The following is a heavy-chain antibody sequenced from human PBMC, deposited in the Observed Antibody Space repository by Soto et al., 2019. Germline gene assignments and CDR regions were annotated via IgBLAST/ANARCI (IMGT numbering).Heavy chain of an antibody. Sequence: SVKVSCKASGYTFTSYYMHWVRQAPVQGLEWMGIINPSGGSTSYAQKFQGRVTMTRDTSTSTVYMELSSLRSEDTAVYYCARVPAADYYYYGMDVWGQGTTVTSP. CDR1: GYTFTSYY. J-gene: IGHJ6*02. CDR3: ARVPAADYYYYGMDV. V-gene: IGHV1-46*01. D-gene: IGHD2-2*01. CDR2: INPSGGST.